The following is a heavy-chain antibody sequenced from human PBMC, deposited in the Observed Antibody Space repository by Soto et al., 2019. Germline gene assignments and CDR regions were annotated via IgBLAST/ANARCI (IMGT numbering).Heavy chain of an antibody. Sequence: SETLSLTCTVSGGSISSSSYYWGWIRQPPGKGLEWIGSIYYSGSTYYNPSLKSRVTISVDTSKNQFSLKLSSVTAADTAVYYCARHAPSRYSYYKDVWGKGTTVTVSS. CDR2: IYYSGST. V-gene: IGHV4-39*01. J-gene: IGHJ6*03. D-gene: IGHD1-26*01. CDR3: ARHAPSRYSYYKDV. CDR1: GGSISSSSYY.